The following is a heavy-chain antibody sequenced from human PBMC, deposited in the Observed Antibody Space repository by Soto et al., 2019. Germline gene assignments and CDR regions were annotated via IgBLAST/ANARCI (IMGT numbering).Heavy chain of an antibody. J-gene: IGHJ4*02. Sequence: QLQLQESGPGLVKPSETLSLTCTVSGGSISSSSYYWGWIRQPPGKGLEWIGSIYYSGSTYYNPSLKSRVTISVDTSKNQFSLKLSSVTAADTAVYYCAGNYCSGGSFYRAVDYWGQGTLVTVSS. V-gene: IGHV4-39*01. CDR2: IYYSGST. CDR1: GGSISSSSYY. CDR3: AGNYCSGGSFYRAVDY. D-gene: IGHD2-15*01.